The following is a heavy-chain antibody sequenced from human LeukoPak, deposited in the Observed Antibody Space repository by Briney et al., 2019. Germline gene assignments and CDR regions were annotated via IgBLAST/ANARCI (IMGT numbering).Heavy chain of an antibody. CDR2: ISYDGSDK. V-gene: IGHV3-30*04. CDR1: GFTFSNNV. D-gene: IGHD3-10*01. J-gene: IGHJ6*04. CDR3: ARDLYGSRSRRCAMDV. Sequence: PGGSLRLSCEASGFTFSNNVIHWVRQAPGKGLEWVAMISYDGSDKYYADSVKGRFTISRDNSKNTLYLQMTSLRGEDTAVYYCARDLYGSRSRRCAMDVWGKGTTVTVSS.